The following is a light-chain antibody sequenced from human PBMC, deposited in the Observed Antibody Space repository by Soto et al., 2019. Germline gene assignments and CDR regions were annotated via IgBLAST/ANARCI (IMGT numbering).Light chain of an antibody. CDR3: QKYGSSPYT. CDR1: QSVSSSY. V-gene: IGKV3-20*01. J-gene: IGKJ2*01. CDR2: GAS. Sequence: EIVLTQSPGTLSLSPGERATLSCRASQSVSSSYLAWYQQKPGQAPRLLIYGASSRATGLPDRFSGSGSGKDFNLTISRLEPEDFAVYYCQKYGSSPYTFGQGTKLEIK.